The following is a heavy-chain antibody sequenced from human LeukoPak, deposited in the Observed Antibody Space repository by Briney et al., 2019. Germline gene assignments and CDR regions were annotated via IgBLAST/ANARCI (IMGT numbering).Heavy chain of an antibody. V-gene: IGHV3-23*01. CDR2: IGGSGETT. CDR3: AKKIDSGSYPLDY. D-gene: IGHD3-10*01. J-gene: IGHJ4*02. CDR1: GFTFGSFS. Sequence: GGSLRLSCAASGFTFGSFSMSWVRQAPGKGLEWVPVIGGSGETTFYADSVRGRFTISRDNSKSTLYLQMTSLRAEDTGVYYCAKKIDSGSYPLDYWGQGTLVTISS.